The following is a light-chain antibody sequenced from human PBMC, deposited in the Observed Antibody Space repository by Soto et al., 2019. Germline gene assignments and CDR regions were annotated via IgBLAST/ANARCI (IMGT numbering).Light chain of an antibody. V-gene: IGLV3-21*02. CDR2: DAT. CDR3: QVWASTAEFFV. J-gene: IGLJ1*01. CDR1: KLGSKI. Sequence: SYDLTQPPSVSVAPGQTARITCGGDKLGSKIVHWYKQRPGQAPVAVVFDATDRPSGIPDRFSASRSGDTATLTISRVDAGDEADYFCQVWASTAEFFVFGSGTKVTVL.